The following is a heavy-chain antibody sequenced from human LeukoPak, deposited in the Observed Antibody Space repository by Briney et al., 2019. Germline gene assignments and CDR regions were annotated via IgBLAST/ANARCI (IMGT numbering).Heavy chain of an antibody. D-gene: IGHD3-10*01. CDR1: GGSISSYY. Sequence: SETLSLTCTVSGGSISSYYWSWIRQPPGKGLEWIGNIYYSGNTNYNPSLKCRITISVDTSKNQFSLKLNSVTAADTAVYYCARGSWTGSTWDRIWFDPWGQGTLVTVSS. CDR2: IYYSGNT. CDR3: ARGSWTGSTWDRIWFDP. V-gene: IGHV4-59*01. J-gene: IGHJ5*02.